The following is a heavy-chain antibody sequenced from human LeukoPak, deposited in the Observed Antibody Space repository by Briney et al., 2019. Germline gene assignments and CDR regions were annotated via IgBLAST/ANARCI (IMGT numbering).Heavy chain of an antibody. D-gene: IGHD3-22*01. CDR3: AKGIASGYFSFFDY. Sequence: GGSLRLSCAPSGFTFDDYAMHWVRQAPGKGVEGVSGISWNSGSISYADSVKGRFTNSRDNDKNSLYLQMNSLRAEDTALYYCAKGIASGYFSFFDYWGQGTLVTVSS. CDR1: GFTFDDYA. J-gene: IGHJ4*02. CDR2: ISWNSGSI. V-gene: IGHV3-9*01.